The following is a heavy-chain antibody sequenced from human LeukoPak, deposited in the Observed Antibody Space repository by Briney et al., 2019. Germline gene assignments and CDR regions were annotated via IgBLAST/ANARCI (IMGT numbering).Heavy chain of an antibody. Sequence: SETLSLTCTVSGGSISSYYWSWIRQPPGKGLEWIGYIYYSGSTNYNPSLKSRVTISVDTSKNQFSLKLSSATAADTAVYYCARTTEAHSWRTRYYDYYMDVWGKGTTVTVSS. V-gene: IGHV4-59*01. CDR3: ARTTEAHSWRTRYYDYYMDV. CDR2: IYYSGST. D-gene: IGHD6-13*01. CDR1: GGSISSYY. J-gene: IGHJ6*03.